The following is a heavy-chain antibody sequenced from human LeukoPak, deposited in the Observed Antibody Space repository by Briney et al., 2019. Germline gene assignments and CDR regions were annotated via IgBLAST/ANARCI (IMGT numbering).Heavy chain of an antibody. CDR2: IYYSGST. D-gene: IGHD3-22*01. CDR3: ARGADSSGYYSIFYFDY. V-gene: IGHV4-59*01. Sequence: PSETLTLTCTVAGGSISRDYWKWLGQPPGKGLEWIGYIYYSGSTNYNPSLKSRVTISVDTSKNQFSLKLSSVTAADTAVYYCARGADSSGYYSIFYFDYWGQGTLVTVSS. J-gene: IGHJ4*02. CDR1: GGSISRDY.